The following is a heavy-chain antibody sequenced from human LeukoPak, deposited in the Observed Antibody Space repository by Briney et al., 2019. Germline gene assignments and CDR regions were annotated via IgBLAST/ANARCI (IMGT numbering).Heavy chain of an antibody. V-gene: IGHV3-53*01. Sequence: GGSLRLSCAASGFTVSSNYMTWVRQAPGKGLEWVPVIYSDRSTFYADSVKGRFTISRDNSKNTLYLQMNSLRAEDTAVYYCAREAWETWGQGALVTVSS. CDR2: IYSDRST. D-gene: IGHD1-26*01. CDR1: GFTVSSNY. CDR3: AREAWET. J-gene: IGHJ4*02.